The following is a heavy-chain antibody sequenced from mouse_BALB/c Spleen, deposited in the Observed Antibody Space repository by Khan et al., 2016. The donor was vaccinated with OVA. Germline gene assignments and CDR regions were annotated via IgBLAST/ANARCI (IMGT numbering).Heavy chain of an antibody. J-gene: IGHJ2*01. Sequence: QLEESGPGLVKPSQSLSLSCTVTGYSFTSDKAWNCIRQFPGNKLEWMGFIRYSGNTKYNPSLKSRISITRDTSKNQFFLQLNSVTTEDTATDDCANVYGGAFDYWGQGTTLTVSS. CDR3: ANVYGGAFDY. V-gene: IGHV3-2*02. D-gene: IGHD1-1*01. CDR1: GYSFTSDKA. CDR2: IRYSGNT.